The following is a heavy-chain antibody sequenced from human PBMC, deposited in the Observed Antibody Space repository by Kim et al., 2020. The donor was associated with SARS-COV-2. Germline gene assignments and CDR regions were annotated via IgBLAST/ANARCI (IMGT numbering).Heavy chain of an antibody. V-gene: IGHV4-34*01. J-gene: IGHJ6*02. CDR3: ARGQFWSGYPNYYYYYYGMDV. CDR1: GGSFSGYY. D-gene: IGHD3-3*01. Sequence: SETLSLTCAVYGGSFSGYYWSWIRQPPGKGLEWIGEINHSGSTNYNPSLKSRVTISVDTSKNQFSLKLSSVTAADTAVYYCARGQFWSGYPNYYYYYYGMDVWGQGTTVTVSS. CDR2: INHSGST.